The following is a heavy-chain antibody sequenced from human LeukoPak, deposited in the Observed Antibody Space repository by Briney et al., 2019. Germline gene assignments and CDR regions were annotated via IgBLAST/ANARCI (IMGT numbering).Heavy chain of an antibody. CDR1: GGSISTSG. V-gene: IGHV4-59*08. CDR2: IYYSGST. J-gene: IGHJ6*02. CDR3: ARLGRVAAAGPYYDYYSLDV. D-gene: IGHD6-25*01. Sequence: PSETLSLTCXVSGGSISTSGWTWLRQPPGKGLEWIGDIYYSGSTSYNPSLKSRITIPRDTSTKQVSLKVTSVTAADTGAYYCARLGRVAAAGPYYDYYSLDVWGQGTTVTVSS.